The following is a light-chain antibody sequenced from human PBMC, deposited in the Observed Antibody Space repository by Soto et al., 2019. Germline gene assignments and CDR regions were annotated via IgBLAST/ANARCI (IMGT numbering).Light chain of an antibody. Sequence: DIVMTQSPLSLPVTPGEPASISCRSTQSLLYSNGYNYLDWYLQKPGQSPQLLVYLVSIRASGVPDRFSGSGSGTYFTLKISRVEAEDVGVYYCMQALQTPLNYGGGTKAEIK. J-gene: IGKJ4*01. CDR1: QSLLYSNGYNY. CDR2: LVS. CDR3: MQALQTPLN. V-gene: IGKV2-28*01.